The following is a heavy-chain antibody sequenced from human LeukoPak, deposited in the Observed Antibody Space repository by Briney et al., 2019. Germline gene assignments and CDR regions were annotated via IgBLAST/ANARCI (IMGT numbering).Heavy chain of an antibody. Sequence: PSQTLSLTCTVSGGSITNGDYYWTWIRQPPGKGLEWIGFIYYSGSTFYSPSLKSRVTISVDTSKNQFSLKLSSVTAADTAVYYCARHHTYYDILTGPTHIDYWGQGTLVTVSS. D-gene: IGHD3-9*01. J-gene: IGHJ4*02. CDR2: IYYSGST. V-gene: IGHV4-30-4*08. CDR3: ARHHTYYDILTGPTHIDY. CDR1: GGSITNGDYY.